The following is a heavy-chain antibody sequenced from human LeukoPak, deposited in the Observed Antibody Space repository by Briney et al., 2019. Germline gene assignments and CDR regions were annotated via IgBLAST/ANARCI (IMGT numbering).Heavy chain of an antibody. D-gene: IGHD3-9*01. CDR2: INPSGGST. CDR3: ARNSPFFGDILTVYLDY. V-gene: IGHV1-46*01. Sequence: ASVKVSCKASGYTFTSYYMHWVRQAPGEGLEWMGIINPSGGSTSYAQKFQGRVTMTRDMSTSTVYMELSSLRSEDTAVYYCARNSPFFGDILTVYLDYWGQGTLSPSPQ. CDR1: GYTFTSYY. J-gene: IGHJ4*02.